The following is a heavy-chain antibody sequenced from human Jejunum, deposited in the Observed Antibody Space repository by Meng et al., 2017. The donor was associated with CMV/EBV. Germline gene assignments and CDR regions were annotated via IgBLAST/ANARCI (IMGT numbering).Heavy chain of an antibody. CDR3: AKSLVDTAMDLED. CDR2: IRHDSSTK. V-gene: IGHV3-30*02. CDR1: GFSFSSHG. D-gene: IGHD5-18*01. Sequence: SGFSFSSHGMHWVRQAPGKGLEWVAFIRHDSSTKYYVESVKGRFTISRDNSKTTLYLQINSLGGEDTAVYYCAKSLVDTAMDLEDWGQGTLVTVSS. J-gene: IGHJ4*02.